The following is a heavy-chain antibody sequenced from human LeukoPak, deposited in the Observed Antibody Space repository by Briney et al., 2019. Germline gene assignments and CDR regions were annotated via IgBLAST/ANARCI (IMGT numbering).Heavy chain of an antibody. Sequence: GGSLRLSCAASGFTFSSYAMSWVRQAPGKRLEWVSAISGSGGSTYYADSVKGRFTISRDNSKNTLYLQMNSLRAEDTAVYYCAKTLYRSGSGPFDYWGQGTLVTVSS. CDR1: GFTFSSYA. J-gene: IGHJ4*02. D-gene: IGHD3-22*01. V-gene: IGHV3-23*01. CDR3: AKTLYRSGSGPFDY. CDR2: ISGSGGST.